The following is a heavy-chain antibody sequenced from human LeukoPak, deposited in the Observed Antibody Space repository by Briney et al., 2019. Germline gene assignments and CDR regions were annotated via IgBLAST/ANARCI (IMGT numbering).Heavy chain of an antibody. J-gene: IGHJ4*02. Sequence: GSLRLSCAASGFTFSSYGMHWVRQAPGKGLEWVAFIRYDGSNKYYADSVKGRFTISRDNSKNTLYLQMNSLRAEDTAVYYCAKDGGYCGGDCYSGFDYWGQGTLVTVSS. CDR2: IRYDGSNK. D-gene: IGHD2-21*02. CDR3: AKDGGYCGGDCYSGFDY. CDR1: GFTFSSYG. V-gene: IGHV3-30*02.